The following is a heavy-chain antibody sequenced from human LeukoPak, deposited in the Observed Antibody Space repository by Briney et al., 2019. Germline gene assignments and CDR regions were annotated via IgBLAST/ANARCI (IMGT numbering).Heavy chain of an antibody. J-gene: IGHJ3*02. CDR3: AKDIGYSSGWYSAFDI. D-gene: IGHD6-19*01. CDR1: GFTFDDYA. V-gene: IGHV3-9*03. CDR2: ISWNSGSI. Sequence: GGSLRLSCTASGFTFDDYAMHWVRQAPGKGLEWVSGISWNSGSIGYADSVKGRFTISRDNAKNSLYLQMNSLRAEDMALYYCAKDIGYSSGWYSAFDIWGQGTMVTVSS.